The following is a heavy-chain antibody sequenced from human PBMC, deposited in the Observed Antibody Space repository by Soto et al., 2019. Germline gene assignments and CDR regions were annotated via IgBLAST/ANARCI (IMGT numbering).Heavy chain of an antibody. D-gene: IGHD3-16*01. J-gene: IGHJ4*02. CDR3: ARDFGDYFDY. V-gene: IGHV3-33*01. CDR2: IWYDGSNK. CDR1: GFTFSSYC. Sequence: QVQLVESGGGVVQPGRSLRLSCAASGFTFSSYCMHWVRQAPGKGLEWVAVIWYDGSNKYYADSVKGRFTISRDNSKNTLYLQMHSLRAEDTAVYYCARDFGDYFDYWGQGTLVTVSS.